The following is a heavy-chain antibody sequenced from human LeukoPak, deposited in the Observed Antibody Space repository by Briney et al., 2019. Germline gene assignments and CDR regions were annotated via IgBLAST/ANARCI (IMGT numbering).Heavy chain of an antibody. D-gene: IGHD6-13*01. J-gene: IGHJ5*02. CDR3: ARVKKQQLANWFDP. CDR2: IYYSGST. CDR1: GGSISSSSYY. Sequence: SETLSLTCTVSGGSISSSSYYWGWIRQPPGKGLEWIGSIYYSGSTYYNPSLKSRVTISVDTSKNQFSLKLSSVTAADTAVHYCARVKKQQLANWFDPWGQGTLVTVSS. V-gene: IGHV4-39*07.